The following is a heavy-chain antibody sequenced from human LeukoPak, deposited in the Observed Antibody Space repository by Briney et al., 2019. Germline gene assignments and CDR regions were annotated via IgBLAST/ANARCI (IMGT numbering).Heavy chain of an antibody. CDR1: ESIVSGNY. CDR2: IYTGGGT. J-gene: IGHJ3*02. D-gene: IGHD3-3*01. CDR3: AHYDFWSGHALDI. Sequence: RSGGSLRLSCAASESIVSGNYMTWVRQAPGKGREWLSVIYTGGGTHYADSVKGRFTISRDTSKTTVYLQMNSLRGDDTAIYYCAHYDFWSGHALDIWGQGTMVTVSS. V-gene: IGHV3-66*01.